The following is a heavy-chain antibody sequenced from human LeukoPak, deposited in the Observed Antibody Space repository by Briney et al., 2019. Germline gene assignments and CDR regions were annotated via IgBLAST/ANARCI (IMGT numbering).Heavy chain of an antibody. Sequence: SETLSLTCTVSGGSISSSSHYWGWIRQPPGKGLEWIGSIYYSGSTYYNPSLESRVTISVDTSKNQFSPKVSSVTAADTAVYYCARRGASSSEEYWGQGTLVTVSS. D-gene: IGHD6-6*01. CDR1: GGSISSSSHY. CDR2: IYYSGST. CDR3: ARRGASSSEEY. V-gene: IGHV4-39*01. J-gene: IGHJ4*02.